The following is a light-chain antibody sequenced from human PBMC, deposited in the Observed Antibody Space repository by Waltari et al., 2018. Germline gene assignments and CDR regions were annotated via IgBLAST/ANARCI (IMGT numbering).Light chain of an antibody. CDR1: NSDIANYDY. CDR2: GVT. V-gene: IGLV2-14*03. J-gene: IGLJ2*01. CDR3: SSYTSSRTS. Sequence: QSALTQPAVVTGSPGQSITISCTGSNSDIANYDYVSWYQQHPGKAPQLLIHGVTHRPPGVSDRFSGSKSGNTASLTISGLQPEDEAVYVCSSYTSSRTSFGEGTRLTVL.